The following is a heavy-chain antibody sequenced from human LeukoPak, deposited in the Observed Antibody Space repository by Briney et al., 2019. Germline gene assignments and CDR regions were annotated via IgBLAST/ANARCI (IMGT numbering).Heavy chain of an antibody. D-gene: IGHD4-17*01. J-gene: IGHJ4*02. CDR3: ARGPDYGDYGSRFDY. Sequence: GGSLRLSCTASGFTFDDYGMSWVRQAPGKGLEWVSGINWNGGSVGYGDSVKGRFTISRDNAKKSLYLQMNRLRAEDTALYYCARGPDYGDYGSRFDYWGQGTLVTVSS. CDR1: GFTFDDYG. V-gene: IGHV3-20*04. CDR2: INWNGGSV.